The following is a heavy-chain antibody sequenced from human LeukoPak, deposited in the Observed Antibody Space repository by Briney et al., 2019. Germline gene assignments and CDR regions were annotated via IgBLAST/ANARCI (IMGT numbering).Heavy chain of an antibody. Sequence: GGSLRLSCAASGFTFSDFYMSWIRQAPGKGLELVSYISHTGGSIYYADSVKGRFTISRDNAKNSLYLQMNSLRAEDTAVYYCARVHTLITQGWVDYWGQGTLVTVSS. V-gene: IGHV3-11*04. D-gene: IGHD3-16*01. J-gene: IGHJ4*02. CDR3: ARVHTLITQGWVDY. CDR1: GFTFSDFY. CDR2: ISHTGGSI.